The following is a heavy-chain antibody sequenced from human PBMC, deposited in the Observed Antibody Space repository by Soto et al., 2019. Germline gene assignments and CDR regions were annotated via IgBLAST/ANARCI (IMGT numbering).Heavy chain of an antibody. D-gene: IGHD6-6*01. CDR1: GFTFSSYA. J-gene: IGHJ4*02. CDR2: ISGSDDST. Sequence: GESLKISCAASGFTFSSYAMSWVRQAPGKGLEWVSVISGSDDSTYYADSVKGRFTISRDNSKNTLYLQMNSLRAEDTAVYYCAKRSSSSTFDYWGQGTLVTVST. V-gene: IGHV3-23*01. CDR3: AKRSSSSTFDY.